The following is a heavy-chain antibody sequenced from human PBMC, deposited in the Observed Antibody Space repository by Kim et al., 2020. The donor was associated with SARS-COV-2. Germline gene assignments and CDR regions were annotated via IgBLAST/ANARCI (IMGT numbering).Heavy chain of an antibody. CDR2: INHSGST. J-gene: IGHJ6*02. CDR1: GGSFSGYY. CDR3: ARGRGTIFGVVKHYYYYGMDV. D-gene: IGHD3-3*01. Sequence: LETLSLTCAVYGGSFSGYYWSWIRQPPGKGLEWIGEINHSGSTNYNPSLKSRVTISVDTSKNQFSLKLSSVTAADTAVYYCARGRGTIFGVVKHYYYYGMDVWGQGTTVTVSS. V-gene: IGHV4-34*01.